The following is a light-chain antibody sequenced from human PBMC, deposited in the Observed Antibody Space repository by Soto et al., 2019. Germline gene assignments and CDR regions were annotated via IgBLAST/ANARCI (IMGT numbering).Light chain of an antibody. CDR2: DVS. J-gene: IGLJ1*01. V-gene: IGLV2-11*01. Sequence: QSALTQPRSVSGSPGQSVTISCTGISSDVGGYNHVSWYQQHPGKAPKLMIYDVSKRPSGVPDRFSGSKSGNTASLTISGLQAEDEADYHCCSNAASYSFVFGTGTKLTVL. CDR3: CSNAASYSFV. CDR1: SSDVGGYNH.